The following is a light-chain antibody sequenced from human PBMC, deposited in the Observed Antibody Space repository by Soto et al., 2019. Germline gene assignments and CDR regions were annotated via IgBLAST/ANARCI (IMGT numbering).Light chain of an antibody. CDR1: QSASSSY. V-gene: IGKV3-20*01. J-gene: IGKJ1*01. CDR3: QQFGRSPPSWT. CDR2: EAS. Sequence: EIVLTQSPGTLSLSPGERATLSCRASQSASSSYLAWYQQKPGQPPRLVISEASTRATGIPDRFSGSGSGTDFTLTISSLEPEDFAVYYCQQFGRSPPSWTFGQGTKVEI.